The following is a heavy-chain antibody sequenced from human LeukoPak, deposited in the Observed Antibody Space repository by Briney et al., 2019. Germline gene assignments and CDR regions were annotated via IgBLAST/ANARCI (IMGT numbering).Heavy chain of an antibody. CDR2: INHSGST. J-gene: IGHJ3*02. Sequence: PSETLSLTCAVYGGSFSGYYWSWIRRPPGKGLEWIGEINHSGSTNYNPSLKSRVTISVDTSKNQFSLKLSSVTAADTAVYYCAREAVAGPDAFDIWGQGTMVTVSS. CDR3: AREAVAGPDAFDI. D-gene: IGHD6-19*01. V-gene: IGHV4-34*01. CDR1: GGSFSGYY.